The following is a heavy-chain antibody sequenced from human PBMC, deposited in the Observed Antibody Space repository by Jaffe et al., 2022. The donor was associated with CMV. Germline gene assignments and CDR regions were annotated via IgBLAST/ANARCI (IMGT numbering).Heavy chain of an antibody. CDR3: ARFSPYGGPRDY. CDR2: INAGNGNT. J-gene: IGHJ4*02. V-gene: IGHV1-3*01. CDR1: GYTFTSYA. D-gene: IGHD3-10*01. Sequence: QVQLVQSGAEVKKPGASVKVSCKASGYTFTSYAMHWVRQAPGQRLEWMGWINAGNGNTKYSQKFQGRVTITRDTSASTAYMELSSLRSEDTAVYYCARFSPYGGPRDYWGQGTLVTVSS.